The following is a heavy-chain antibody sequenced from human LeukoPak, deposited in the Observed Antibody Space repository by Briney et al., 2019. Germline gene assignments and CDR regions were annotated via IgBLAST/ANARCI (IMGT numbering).Heavy chain of an antibody. J-gene: IGHJ3*02. V-gene: IGHV1-18*01. D-gene: IGHD3-22*01. CDR2: ISGYNGNT. CDR3: ARDRSYYDQDPFFDI. CDR1: GDTFTTYG. Sequence: ASVKVSCKASGDTFTTYGITWVRQAPGQGLEWMGWISGYNGNTEYTQKFQGRVAMTRDTSTSTAYMELRSLRSDDTAVYYRARDRSYYDQDPFFDIWGQGTMVTVSS.